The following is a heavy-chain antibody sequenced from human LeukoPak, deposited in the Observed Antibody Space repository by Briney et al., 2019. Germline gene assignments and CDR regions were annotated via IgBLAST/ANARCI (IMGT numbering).Heavy chain of an antibody. CDR1: GLNFRSYG. CDR3: ATDGSSAYFDY. D-gene: IGHD3-22*01. CDR2: IWNDGTNK. V-gene: IGHV3-33*01. J-gene: IGHJ4*02. Sequence: PGGSLRLSCAASGLNFRSYGMHWVRQAPGKGLEWVAVIWNDGTNKYYADSVKGRFTISRDNSKNTLYLQMNSLRAEDTAVYYCATDGSSAYFDYWGKGTLVTVSS.